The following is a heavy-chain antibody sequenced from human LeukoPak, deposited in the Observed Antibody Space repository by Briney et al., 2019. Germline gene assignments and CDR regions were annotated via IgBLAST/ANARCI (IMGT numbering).Heavy chain of an antibody. Sequence: GGSLRLSCAASGFTSSSYWMSWVRQAPGKGLEWVANIKQDGSEKYYVDSVKGRFTISRDNAKNSLYLQMNSLRAEDTAVYYCARDPSIADHFDYWGQGTLVTVSS. V-gene: IGHV3-7*03. J-gene: IGHJ4*02. CDR1: GFTSSSYW. D-gene: IGHD2/OR15-2a*01. CDR2: IKQDGSEK. CDR3: ARDPSIADHFDY.